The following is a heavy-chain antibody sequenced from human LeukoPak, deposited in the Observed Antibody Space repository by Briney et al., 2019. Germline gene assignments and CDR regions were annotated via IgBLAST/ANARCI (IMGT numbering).Heavy chain of an antibody. CDR1: GFTFSSHW. V-gene: IGHV3-74*01. CDR3: ARGAAMVDWYFDL. D-gene: IGHD5-18*01. Sequence: QPGGSLRLSCAASGFTFSSHWMHWVRHGTGKGLVWVSRMNSDGSDINYADSVKGRFTISRDNAKNTLYLQMNSLRAEDTAVYYCARGAAMVDWYFDLWGRGTLVTVSS. CDR2: MNSDGSDI. J-gene: IGHJ2*01.